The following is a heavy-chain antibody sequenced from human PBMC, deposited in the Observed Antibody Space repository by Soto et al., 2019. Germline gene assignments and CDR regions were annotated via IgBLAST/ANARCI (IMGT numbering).Heavy chain of an antibody. Sequence: EVQLVESGGGLVQPGGSLRLSCAASGFTVSSNYMSWVRQAPGKGLEWVSVIYSGGSTYYADSVKGRFTISRDNSKNTLYLQMNSLRAEDTAVYYCARDSYSSSWYIPAPFHWGQGTLVTVSS. V-gene: IGHV3-66*01. D-gene: IGHD6-13*01. J-gene: IGHJ4*02. CDR1: GFTVSSNY. CDR2: IYSGGST. CDR3: ARDSYSSSWYIPAPFH.